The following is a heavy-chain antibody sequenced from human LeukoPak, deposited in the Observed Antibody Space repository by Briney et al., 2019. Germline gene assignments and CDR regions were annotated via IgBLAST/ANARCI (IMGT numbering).Heavy chain of an antibody. Sequence: PSETLSLTCSVSGGSISSGNYHWSWIRQPAGKGLEWIGRIDPSGTTNYNPSLKSRVTISADASKNQFSLKMTSVTVADTAVYFCAGEDYAAMFIWFDPWGQGTRVTVSS. CDR1: GGSISSGNYH. V-gene: IGHV4-61*02. CDR3: AGEDYAAMFIWFDP. J-gene: IGHJ5*02. D-gene: IGHD4/OR15-4a*01. CDR2: IDPSGTT.